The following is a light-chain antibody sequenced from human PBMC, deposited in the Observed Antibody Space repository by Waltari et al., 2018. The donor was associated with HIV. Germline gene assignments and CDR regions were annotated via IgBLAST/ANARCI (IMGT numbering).Light chain of an antibody. V-gene: IGKV1-17*01. Sequence: DIQMTQSPSSLSASVGDRVAVTYRSSQDIGRDLAWYKQRVTEAPTRLISSASSLQTGVPSGFSGVGSGTDFNLTINGVKSEDSVTYFCLQLHHYPLTFVGGTTV. J-gene: IGKJ4*01. CDR1: QDIGRD. CDR3: LQLHHYPLT. CDR2: SAS.